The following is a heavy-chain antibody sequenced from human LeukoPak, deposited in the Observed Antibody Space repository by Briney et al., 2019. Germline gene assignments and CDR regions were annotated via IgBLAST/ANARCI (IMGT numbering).Heavy chain of an antibody. D-gene: IGHD3-10*01. CDR3: ARRYYYNLGSFPFDF. CDR1: GASINNYY. V-gene: IGHV4-4*07. CDR2: IYTNGNT. Sequence: SETLSLTCTVSGASINNYYWGWIRQSAGKGLEWIGRIYTNGNTNYSPSLGGRVTMSVDTSKSQFYLNLSSVTAADTAVYYCARRYYYNLGSFPFDFWGQGTLVTVSS. J-gene: IGHJ4*02.